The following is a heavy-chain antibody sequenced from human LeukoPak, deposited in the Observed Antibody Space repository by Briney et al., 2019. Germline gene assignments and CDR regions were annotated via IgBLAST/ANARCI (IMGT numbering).Heavy chain of an antibody. CDR3: AKDGIYDSSGYYFDY. D-gene: IGHD3-22*01. CDR2: IKSKTDGGTT. J-gene: IGHJ4*02. Sequence: GGSLRLSCAASGFTFSNAWMSWVRQAPGKGLEWVGRIKSKTDGGTTDYAAPVKGRFTISRDDSKNTLYLQMNSLRAEDTAVYYCAKDGIYDSSGYYFDYWGQGTLVTVSS. V-gene: IGHV3-15*01. CDR1: GFTFSNAW.